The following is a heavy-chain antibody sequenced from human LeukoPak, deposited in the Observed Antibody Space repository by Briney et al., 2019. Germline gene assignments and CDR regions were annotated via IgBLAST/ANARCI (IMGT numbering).Heavy chain of an antibody. V-gene: IGHV1-2*02. J-gene: IGHJ4*02. CDR3: ARDLTTYSPDVVY. Sequence: ASVKVSCEASGYTFTSYYMHWLRQAPGQGLEWMGWINPNSGDTHYAQNFQGRVTLTRDTSSSTVYMELRRLRADDTAVYYCARDLTTYSPDVVYWGQGTLVTVSS. CDR1: GYTFTSYY. D-gene: IGHD1-26*01. CDR2: INPNSGDT.